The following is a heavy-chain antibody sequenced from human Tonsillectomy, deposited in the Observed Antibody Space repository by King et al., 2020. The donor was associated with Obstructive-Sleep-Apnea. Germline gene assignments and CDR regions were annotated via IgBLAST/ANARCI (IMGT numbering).Heavy chain of an antibody. D-gene: IGHD3-10*01. CDR3: ARDSGGLGRPFEI. Sequence: VQLVEAGGGVFQPGRSLRLSCVASGFTFSSHDMHWVRQAPGKGLEWVALIRFDGSKLYYTDSVGGRFTISRENSKNTLFLQINSLRADDTAVYYCARDSGGLGRPFEIWGQGTLVTVSS. V-gene: IGHV3-30*02. J-gene: IGHJ4*02. CDR2: IRFDGSKL. CDR1: GFTFSSHD.